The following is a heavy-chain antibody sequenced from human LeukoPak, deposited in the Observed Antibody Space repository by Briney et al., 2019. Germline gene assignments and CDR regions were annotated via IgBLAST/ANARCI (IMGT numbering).Heavy chain of an antibody. D-gene: IGHD6-19*01. CDR3: ARGDSSGWFHDLDY. CDR1: GYTFTSYD. J-gene: IGHJ4*02. V-gene: IGHV1-8*01. CDR2: MNPDSGNT. Sequence: ASVKVSCKASGYTFTSYDISWVRQATGQGLEWMGWMNPDSGNTGYAQKFQGRVLMTRDASIGTAYMELTSLRSEDTAVYYCARGDSSGWFHDLDYWGQGTLVTVSS.